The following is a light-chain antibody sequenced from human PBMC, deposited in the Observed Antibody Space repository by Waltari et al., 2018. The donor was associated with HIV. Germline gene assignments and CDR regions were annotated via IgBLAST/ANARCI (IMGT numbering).Light chain of an antibody. J-gene: IGKJ5*01. CDR3: LQYYSTPS. CDR2: WAS. CDR1: QSVFHSSNSNNY. Sequence: DIVMTQSPDSLVVSLGERATIACKSSQSVFHSSNSNNYLAWYQHKPGQSPKLLLYWASTREFGVPDRFSGSGSGTDFTLTINSLQAEDAAVYYCLQYYSTPSVGQGTRLEIK. V-gene: IGKV4-1*01.